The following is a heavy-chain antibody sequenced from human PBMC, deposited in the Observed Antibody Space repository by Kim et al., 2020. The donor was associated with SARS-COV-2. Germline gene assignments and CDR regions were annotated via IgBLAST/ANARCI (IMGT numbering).Heavy chain of an antibody. Sequence: SETLSLTCAVYGGSLSGFYWNWIRQTPGKGLEWIGEINHSGSTNYNPSLKSRVTMSIDTSKNQFSLNLRSVTDADTAVYYCARGVVSSISSGPRSFGWNYWGQGTLVTVSS. CDR3: ARGVVSSISSGPRSFGWNY. CDR2: INHSGST. V-gene: IGHV4-34*01. D-gene: IGHD3-3*02. CDR1: GGSLSGFY. J-gene: IGHJ4*02.